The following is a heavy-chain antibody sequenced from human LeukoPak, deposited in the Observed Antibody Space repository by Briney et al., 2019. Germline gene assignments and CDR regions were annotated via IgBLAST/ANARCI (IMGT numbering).Heavy chain of an antibody. CDR2: ISAYNGNT. Sequence: ASVKVSCKASGYTFTSYGISWVRQAPGQGLEWMGWISAYNGNTNYAQKLQGRVTMTTDTSTSTAYMELRSLRSDDTAVYYCARDDTTYSSSWGHFDYWGQGTLVTVSS. CDR3: ARDDTTYSSSWGHFDY. V-gene: IGHV1-18*01. CDR1: GYTFTSYG. D-gene: IGHD6-6*01. J-gene: IGHJ4*02.